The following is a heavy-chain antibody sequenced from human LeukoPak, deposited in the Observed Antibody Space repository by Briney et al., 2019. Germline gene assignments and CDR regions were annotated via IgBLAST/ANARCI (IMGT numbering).Heavy chain of an antibody. D-gene: IGHD3-9*01. Sequence: PSETLSLTCTVSGYSISSGYYWGWIRQPPGKGLEWIGSIYHSGSTYYNPSLKSRVTISVDTSKNQFSLKLSSVTAADTAVYYCARAPDYDILTGYPYYFDYWGQGTLVTVSS. CDR3: ARAPDYDILTGYPYYFDY. J-gene: IGHJ4*02. V-gene: IGHV4-38-2*02. CDR2: IYHSGST. CDR1: GYSISSGYY.